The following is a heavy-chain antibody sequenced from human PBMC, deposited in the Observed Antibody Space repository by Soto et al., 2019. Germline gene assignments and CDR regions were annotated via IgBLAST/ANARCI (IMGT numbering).Heavy chain of an antibody. J-gene: IGHJ5*02. CDR1: GFTFNSYG. Sequence: GGGPRPSCAPSGFTFNSYGKHWVRQAPGKGLEWVAVISYDGSNKYYADSVKGRFTISRDNSKNTLYLQMNSLRAEDTAVCYCAKVHDSSGPQFDPWGQGTLVTVSS. D-gene: IGHD3-22*01. CDR2: ISYDGSNK. CDR3: AKVHDSSGPQFDP. V-gene: IGHV3-30*18.